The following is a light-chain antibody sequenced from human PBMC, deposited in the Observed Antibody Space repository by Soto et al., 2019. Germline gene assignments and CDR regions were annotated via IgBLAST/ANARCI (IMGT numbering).Light chain of an antibody. J-gene: IGKJ1*01. V-gene: IGKV3-20*01. CDR2: GAS. CDR3: QQYGSSRWT. Sequence: ESVLTQSPGTLPLAPGERATLSCRASQSVSGSYLAWYQQRPGQAPRLLIYGASSRATGIPDRFSGSGSGTDFTLTITRLEPEDFAVYYCQQYGSSRWTFGRGTKVVIK. CDR1: QSVSGSY.